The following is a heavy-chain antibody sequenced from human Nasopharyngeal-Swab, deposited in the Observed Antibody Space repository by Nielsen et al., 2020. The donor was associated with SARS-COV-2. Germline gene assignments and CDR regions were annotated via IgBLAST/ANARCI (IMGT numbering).Heavy chain of an antibody. CDR2: IIGRGGT. Sequence: GGSLRLSCAASGFTFGIYAMSWVRQAPGKGLEWVSAIIGRGGTYYADSVRGRFTISRDNSMDTVYLQMNGLRAEDTAVYYCAQDYIEEVYLDSRSYFPFDHWGQGTLVTVSS. CDR3: AQDYIEEVYLDSRSYFPFDH. CDR1: GFTFGIYA. D-gene: IGHD3-22*01. V-gene: IGHV3-23*01. J-gene: IGHJ4*02.